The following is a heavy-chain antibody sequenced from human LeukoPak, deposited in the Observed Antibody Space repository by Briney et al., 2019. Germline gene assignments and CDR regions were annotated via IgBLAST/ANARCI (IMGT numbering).Heavy chain of an antibody. D-gene: IGHD1-26*01. J-gene: IGHJ4*02. CDR2: INDDGRER. CDR3: AKTQWKVGATDYFDY. CDR1: GFAFNKYA. Sequence: GGSLRLSCAASGFAFNKYAMTWVRQAPGKGLEWVSNINDDGRERHYSDSVKGRFTTSRDNSKNTLFLQMDSLRAEDTAVYYCAKTQWKVGATDYFDYWGQGLLVTVSS. V-gene: IGHV3-23*01.